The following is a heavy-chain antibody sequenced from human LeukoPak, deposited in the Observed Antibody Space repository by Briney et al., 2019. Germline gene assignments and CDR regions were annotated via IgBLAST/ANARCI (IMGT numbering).Heavy chain of an antibody. CDR1: GGSISSYY. J-gene: IGHJ2*01. CDR2: IYYSGST. V-gene: IGHV4-59*01. Sequence: SETLSLTCTVSGGSISSYYWSWIRQPPGKGLEWIGYIYYSGSTNYNPSLKSRVTTSVDTSKNQFSLKLSSVTAADTAVFYCARDQAGYCSGGSCYSWYFDLWGRGTLVTVSS. CDR3: ARDQAGYCSGGSCYSWYFDL. D-gene: IGHD2-15*01.